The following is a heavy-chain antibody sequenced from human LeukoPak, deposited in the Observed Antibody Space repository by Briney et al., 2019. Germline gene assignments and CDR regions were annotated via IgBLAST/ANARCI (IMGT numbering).Heavy chain of an antibody. CDR3: ASGMEQPPFDY. J-gene: IGHJ4*02. CDR1: GFTFDDYG. CDR2: INWNGGST. Sequence: RSGGSLRLSCAASGFTFDDYGMSWVRQAPGKGLEWVSGINWNGGSTGYADSVKGRFTISRDNAKNSLYLQMNSLRAEDTALYYCASGMEQPPFDYWGRGTLVTVSS. V-gene: IGHV3-20*04. D-gene: IGHD6-13*01.